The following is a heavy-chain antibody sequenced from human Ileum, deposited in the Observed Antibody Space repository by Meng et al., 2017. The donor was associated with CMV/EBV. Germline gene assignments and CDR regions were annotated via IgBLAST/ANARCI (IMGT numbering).Heavy chain of an antibody. CDR2: IYYNGNT. CDR3: ARTGMYYYESRP. CDR1: GGSISSGTHF. V-gene: IGHV4-31*03. Sequence: CPDSGGSISSGTHFWSWIRQHPGKGLEWIGNIYYNGNTNYNPSLKSRVTISVDTSKNQFSLKLISVTAEDTAVYYCARTGMYYYESRPWGQGTLVTVSS. J-gene: IGHJ5*02. D-gene: IGHD3-22*01.